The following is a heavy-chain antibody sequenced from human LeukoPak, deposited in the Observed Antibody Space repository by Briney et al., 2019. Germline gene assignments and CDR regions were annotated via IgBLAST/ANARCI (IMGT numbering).Heavy chain of an antibody. V-gene: IGHV4-61*03. Sequence: PSETLSLTCSVSGGSIISGDYYWSWIRQPPGKGLEWIGYIYYSGRSTYNPSLKSRVTISADTSKNHFSLKLNSVTTADTAVYYCTRGAGWLIDYWGQGILVTVSS. D-gene: IGHD3-16*01. CDR1: GGSIISGDYY. J-gene: IGHJ4*02. CDR2: IYYSGRS. CDR3: TRGAGWLIDY.